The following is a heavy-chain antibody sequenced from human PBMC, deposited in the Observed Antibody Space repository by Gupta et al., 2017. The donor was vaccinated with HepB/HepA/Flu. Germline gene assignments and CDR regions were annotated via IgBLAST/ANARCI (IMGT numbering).Heavy chain of an antibody. J-gene: IGHJ6*03. V-gene: IGHV3-21*01. D-gene: IGHD2-2*01. CDR2: ISSSSSYI. CDR3: AREVVPAAIVTPYYYYMDV. CDR1: GFTFSSYS. Sequence: EVQLVESGGGLVKPGGSLRLSCAASGFTFSSYSMNWVRQAPGKGLEWVSSISSSSSYIYYADSVKGRFTISRDNAKNSLYLQMNSLRAEDTAVYYCAREVVPAAIVTPYYYYMDVWGKGTTVTVSS.